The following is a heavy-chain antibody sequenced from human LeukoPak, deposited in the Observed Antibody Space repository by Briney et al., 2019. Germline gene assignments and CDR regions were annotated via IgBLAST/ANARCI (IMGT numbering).Heavy chain of an antibody. J-gene: IGHJ4*02. CDR1: GFTFSSYG. Sequence: GGSLRLSCAASGFTFSSYGMHWVRQAPGKGLEWVAVISYDGSNKYYADSVKGRFTISRDNSKNTLYLQMNSLRAEDTAVYYCARDSRIAAAGHHFDYWGQGTLVTVSS. V-gene: IGHV3-30*19. D-gene: IGHD6-13*01. CDR2: ISYDGSNK. CDR3: ARDSRIAAAGHHFDY.